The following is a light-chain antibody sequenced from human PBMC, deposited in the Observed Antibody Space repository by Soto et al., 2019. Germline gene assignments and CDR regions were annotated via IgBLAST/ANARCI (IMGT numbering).Light chain of an antibody. V-gene: IGLV2-8*01. Sequence: QSVLTQPPSASGSPGQSVTISCTGSSNDVGGYNYVSWYQQHPGKAPKLMIYDVGKRPSGVPDRFSGSKSDNTASLTISGLQAEDEADYYCAAWDDSLNGYVFGTGTKLTVL. J-gene: IGLJ1*01. CDR2: DVG. CDR3: AAWDDSLNGYV. CDR1: SNDVGGYNY.